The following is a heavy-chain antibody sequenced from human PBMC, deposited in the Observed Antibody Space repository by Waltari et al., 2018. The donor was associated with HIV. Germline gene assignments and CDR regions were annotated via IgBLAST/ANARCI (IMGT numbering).Heavy chain of an antibody. J-gene: IGHJ4*02. CDR2: IFHNGRT. CDR1: IGALSSHY. Sequence: QAHLQQWGAGRLNSSETLSLTCAVYIGALSSHYRSWLRQSPGQGLQWIGEIFHNGRTNYNSSLEGRVTISIDTSKNQFSLRLKSVTAADTSVYYCARGPKGDGSSDYYFDYWGQGTLVTVS. V-gene: IGHV4-34*01. D-gene: IGHD6-13*01. CDR3: ARGPKGDGSSDYYFDY.